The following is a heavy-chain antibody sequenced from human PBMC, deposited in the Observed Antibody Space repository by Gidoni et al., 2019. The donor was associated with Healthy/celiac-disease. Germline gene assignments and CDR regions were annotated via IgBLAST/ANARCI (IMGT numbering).Heavy chain of an antibody. CDR2: IRSKANSYAT. V-gene: IGHV3-73*02. J-gene: IGHJ4*02. Sequence: EVQLVESGGGLVQPGGSLKLSCAASGFTFSGSAMHGVRQASGKGLEWVGRIRSKANSYATAYAGSGKGRFTISREDSKNTAYLQMNSLKTEDTAVYYCTRLAGGGWGQGTLVTVSS. CDR1: GFTFSGSA. D-gene: IGHD3-10*01. CDR3: TRLAGGG.